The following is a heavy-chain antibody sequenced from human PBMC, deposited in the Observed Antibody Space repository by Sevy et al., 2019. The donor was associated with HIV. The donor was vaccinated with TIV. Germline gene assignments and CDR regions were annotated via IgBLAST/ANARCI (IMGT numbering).Heavy chain of an antibody. V-gene: IGHV3-21*01. CDR1: GFTFSYYN. CDR2: ISSGSSYV. J-gene: IGHJ4*02. D-gene: IGHD3-22*01. Sequence: GGSLRLSCAASGFTFSYYNMNWVPQAPGKGLEWVSSISSGSSYVYHADSVKGRFTISRDNAKNSLYLQMNSLRTEDTAVYYCASPLHYYDSPSAYWGQGTQVTVSS. CDR3: ASPLHYYDSPSAY.